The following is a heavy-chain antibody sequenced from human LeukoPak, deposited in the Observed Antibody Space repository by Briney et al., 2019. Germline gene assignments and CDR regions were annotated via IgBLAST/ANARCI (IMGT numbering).Heavy chain of an antibody. CDR3: AKTGSYRGVISYYYYYMDV. D-gene: IGHD3-10*01. Sequence: GGSLRLSCAASGFTFSSYAMGWVRQAPGKGLEWVSAISGSGGSTYYAVSVKGRFTISRDNSKNTLYLQMNSQRAEDTAVYYCAKTGSYRGVISYYYYYMDVWGKGTTVTVSS. J-gene: IGHJ6*03. V-gene: IGHV3-23*01. CDR1: GFTFSSYA. CDR2: ISGSGGST.